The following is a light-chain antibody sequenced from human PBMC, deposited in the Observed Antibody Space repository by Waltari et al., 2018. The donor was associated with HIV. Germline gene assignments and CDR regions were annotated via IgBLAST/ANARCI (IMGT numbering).Light chain of an antibody. J-gene: IGKJ1*01. V-gene: IGKV1-16*01. CDR3: QQYYTFPRT. CDR1: QTVRSS. CDR2: GAS. Sequence: DIQITQAQPSLSAAVGQRATITCRASQTVRSSLAWYQQRPGKAPKSLVYGASKLQTEVPSRFSAGGSGTNFSLTISSLKPEDFATYICQQYYTFPRTFGRGTRVDMK.